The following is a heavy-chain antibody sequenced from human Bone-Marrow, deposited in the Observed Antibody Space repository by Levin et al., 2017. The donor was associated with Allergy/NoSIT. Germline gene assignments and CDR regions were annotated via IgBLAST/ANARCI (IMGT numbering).Heavy chain of an antibody. CDR3: AGHGEGGSGWPPYFDL. CDR1: GYIFTNSW. D-gene: IGHD6-19*01. V-gene: IGHV5-51*01. J-gene: IGHJ4*02. CDR2: IYPDDSDT. Sequence: RGESLKISCRGSGYIFTNSWIAWVRQMPGRGLEWMGIIYPDDSDTRYSPSFQGQVTISVDKSISTTFLQWSSLEASDTAIYYCAGHGEGGSGWPPYFDLWGQGTLVTVSS.